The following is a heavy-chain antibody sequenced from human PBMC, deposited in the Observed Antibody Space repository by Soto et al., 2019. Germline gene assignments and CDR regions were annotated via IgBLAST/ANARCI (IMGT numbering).Heavy chain of an antibody. V-gene: IGHV4-61*08. CDR2: IYTSGST. CDR1: GGSVSSGVYY. Sequence: SGTLSLTCSVSGGSVSSGVYYWSWIRQPPGKGLELIGYIYTSGSTNYNPSLKSRVTMSVDTSKNQFSLKLSSVTAADTAVYYCARAVAGPYYGMDVWGQGTTVTVSS. D-gene: IGHD6-19*01. J-gene: IGHJ6*01. CDR3: ARAVAGPYYGMDV.